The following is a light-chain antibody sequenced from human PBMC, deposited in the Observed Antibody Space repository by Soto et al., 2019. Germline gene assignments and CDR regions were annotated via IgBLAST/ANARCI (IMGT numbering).Light chain of an antibody. CDR3: QQRSILLT. CDR1: QSVKTY. CDR2: DAS. V-gene: IGKV3-11*01. J-gene: IGKJ4*01. Sequence: EIVLTQSPGTLSLSPGERATLSCRASQSVKTYLAWYQQKPGQAPRLLIYDASNRAAGIPARFSGSGSGTDFTLTISSLEPEDVVVYYCQQRSILLTFGGGTKVEIK.